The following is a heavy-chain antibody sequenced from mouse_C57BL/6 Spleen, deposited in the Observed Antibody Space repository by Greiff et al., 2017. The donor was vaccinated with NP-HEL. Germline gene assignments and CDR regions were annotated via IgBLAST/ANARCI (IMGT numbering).Heavy chain of an antibody. Sequence: VQLQQPGAELVRPGSSVKLSCKASGYTFTSYWMHWVKQRPIQGLEWIGNIDPSDSETHYNQKFKDKATLTVDKSSSTAYMQLSSLTSEASAVYYCARRDDLYAMDYWGQGTSVTVSS. J-gene: IGHJ4*01. D-gene: IGHD2-12*01. CDR1: GYTFTSYW. V-gene: IGHV1-52*01. CDR2: IDPSDSET. CDR3: ARRDDLYAMDY.